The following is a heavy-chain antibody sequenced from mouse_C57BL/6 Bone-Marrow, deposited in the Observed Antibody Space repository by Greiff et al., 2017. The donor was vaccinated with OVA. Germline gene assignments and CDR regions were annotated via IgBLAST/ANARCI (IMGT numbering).Heavy chain of an antibody. CDR2: IWGGGST. V-gene: IGHV2-9*01. J-gene: IGHJ1*03. Sequence: VQVVESGPGLVAPSQSLSITCTVSGFSLTSYGVDWVRQPPGKGLEWLGVIWGGGSTNYNSALMSRLSISKDNSKSQVFLKMNSLQTDDTAMYYCAKHYYGSRWADWYFDVWGTGTTVTVSS. D-gene: IGHD1-1*01. CDR3: AKHYYGSRWADWYFDV. CDR1: GFSLTSYG.